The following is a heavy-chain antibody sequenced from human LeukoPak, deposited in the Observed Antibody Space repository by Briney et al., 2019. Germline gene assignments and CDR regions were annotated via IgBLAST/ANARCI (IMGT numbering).Heavy chain of an antibody. J-gene: IGHJ4*02. CDR2: ISAYNGNT. V-gene: IGHV1-18*01. CDR3: AKSRYTYYYDSSGSDY. CDR1: GYTFTSYG. Sequence: ASVKVSCKASGYTFTSYGISWVRQAPGQGLEWMGWISAYNGNTNYAQKFQGRVTITADESTSTAYMELSSLRSEDTAVYYCAKSRYTYYYDSSGSDYWGQGTLVTVSS. D-gene: IGHD3-22*01.